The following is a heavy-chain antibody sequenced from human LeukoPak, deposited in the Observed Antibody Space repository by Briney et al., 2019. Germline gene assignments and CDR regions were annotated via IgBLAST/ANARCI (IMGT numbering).Heavy chain of an antibody. J-gene: IGHJ3*02. CDR1: GASISFYY. CDR2: IYYSGST. D-gene: IGHD6-13*01. Sequence: SETLSLTCTVSGASISFYYWSWIRQPPGKGLEWVGYIYYSGSTNYNPSLKSRVTMSIDTSKNQFSLNLNSVTAADTAVYYCALDSSGWSDDSFDIWGHGTMVTVSS. V-gene: IGHV4-59*01. CDR3: ALDSSGWSDDSFDI.